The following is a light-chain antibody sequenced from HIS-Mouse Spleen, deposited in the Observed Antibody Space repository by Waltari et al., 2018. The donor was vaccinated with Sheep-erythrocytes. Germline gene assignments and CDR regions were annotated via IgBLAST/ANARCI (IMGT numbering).Light chain of an antibody. J-gene: IGLJ3*02. CDR2: EGS. Sequence: QSALTQPASVSGSPGQSITISCTGTSSDVGSYNLVSWYQQHPGKAPKLMIYEGSKRPSGVSKRFSGFKSGNTASLTISGLQAEDEADYFCCSYAGSSTYWVFGGGTKLTVL. CDR3: CSYAGSSTYWV. V-gene: IGLV2-23*01. CDR1: SSDVGSYNL.